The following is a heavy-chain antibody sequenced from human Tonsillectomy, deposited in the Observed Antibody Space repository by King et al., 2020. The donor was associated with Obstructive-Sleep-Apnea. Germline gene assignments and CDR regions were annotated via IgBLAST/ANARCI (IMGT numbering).Heavy chain of an antibody. D-gene: IGHD5-12*01. CDR2: ISYDGLRK. CDR1: GFTLGSYA. CDR3: ARDKACPSYPGSGFDYYFDY. J-gene: IGHJ4*02. Sequence: VQLVESGGGVVQPGRSLRLSCAASGFTLGSYAMHWVRRAPGKGLEWVAVISYDGLRKYFADSVKGRFTISRDNSKNTLYLQMNSLRVEYTAVYYCARDKACPSYPGSGFDYYFDYWDQGTLVTVSS. V-gene: IGHV3-30*14.